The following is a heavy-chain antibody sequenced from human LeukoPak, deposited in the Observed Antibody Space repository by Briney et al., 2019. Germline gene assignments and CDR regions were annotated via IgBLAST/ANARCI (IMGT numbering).Heavy chain of an antibody. CDR3: GRDTATALDY. CDR1: GFTLNDHY. Sequence: PGGSLRLSCAASGFTLNDHYMDWVRQAPGKGLEWVGRIKNKRGSYTADYAASVKGRFTISRDDSQNSLYLQMNSLKTEDTAVYYCGRDTATALDYWGQGTPVTVSS. J-gene: IGHJ4*02. D-gene: IGHD2-21*02. V-gene: IGHV3-72*01. CDR2: IKNKRGSYTA.